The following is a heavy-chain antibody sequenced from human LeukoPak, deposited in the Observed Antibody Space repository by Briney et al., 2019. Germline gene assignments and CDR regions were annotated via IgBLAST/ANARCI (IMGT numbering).Heavy chain of an antibody. CDR2: IKEDGSEK. CDR1: GFTFSSYW. D-gene: IGHD5-24*01. CDR3: ARDDRDGYNYFAY. V-gene: IGHV3-7*04. Sequence: PGGFLGLSCAASGFTFSSYWMTWVRQAPGKGLEWVANIKEDGSEKYYVDSVKGRFTISRDNAKNSLYLQMNSLRAEDSAVYYCARDDRDGYNYFAYWGQGTLVTVSS. J-gene: IGHJ4*02.